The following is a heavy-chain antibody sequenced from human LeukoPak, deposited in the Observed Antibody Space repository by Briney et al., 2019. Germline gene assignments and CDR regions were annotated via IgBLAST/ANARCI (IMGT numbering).Heavy chain of an antibody. CDR2: INSDGSGT. CDR1: GFTLSSYW. V-gene: IGHV3-74*01. J-gene: IGHJ4*02. D-gene: IGHD1-14*01. CDR3: ARGTGYGVFDY. Sequence: GGSLRLSCAASGFTLSSYWMHWFRQDPGKGLVWVSRINSDGSGTTYADSVKGRFTISRDNAKNTLYLQMNSLRAEDTAVYYCARGTGYGVFDYWGQGTLVTVSS.